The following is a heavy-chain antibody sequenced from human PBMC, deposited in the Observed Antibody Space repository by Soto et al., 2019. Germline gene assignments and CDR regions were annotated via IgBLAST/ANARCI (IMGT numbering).Heavy chain of an antibody. Sequence: ASVKVSCKASGYTFTSYGISWVRQAPGQGLEWMGWISAYNGNTNYAQKLQGRVTMTTDTSTSTAYMELRSLRSDDTAVYYCARDAADITIFGVVTRLYYYGMDVWGQGTLVTVS. CDR3: ARDAADITIFGVVTRLYYYGMDV. CDR1: GYTFTSYG. J-gene: IGHJ6*02. D-gene: IGHD3-3*01. CDR2: ISAYNGNT. V-gene: IGHV1-18*01.